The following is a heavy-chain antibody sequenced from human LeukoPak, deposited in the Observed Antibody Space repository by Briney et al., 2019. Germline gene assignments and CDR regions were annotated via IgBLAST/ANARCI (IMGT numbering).Heavy chain of an antibody. CDR1: GFTFSNYE. CDR3: ASTNYYGSSGFSNWFDP. D-gene: IGHD3-22*01. V-gene: IGHV3-48*03. J-gene: IGHJ5*02. CDR2: ISSSGSI. Sequence: GGSLRLSCAASGFTFSNYEMNWVRQAPGKGLEWVSHISSSGSIYYADSVKGRFTISRDNAKNSLYLQMNSLRAEDTAIYYCASTNYYGSSGFSNWFDPWGQGTLVTVSS.